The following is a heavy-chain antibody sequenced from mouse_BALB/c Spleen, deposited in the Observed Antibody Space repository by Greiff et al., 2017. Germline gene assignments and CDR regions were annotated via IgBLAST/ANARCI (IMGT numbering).Heavy chain of an antibody. Sequence: EVKLVESGGGLVQPGGSRKLSCAASGFTFSSFGMHWVRQAPEKGLEWVAYISSGSSTIYYADTVKGRFTISRDNPKNTLFLQMTSLRSEDTAMYYCARPYYDYDGAWFAYWGQGTLVTVSA. J-gene: IGHJ3*01. V-gene: IGHV5-17*02. CDR3: ARPYYDYDGAWFAY. CDR2: ISSGSSTI. D-gene: IGHD2-4*01. CDR1: GFTFSSFG.